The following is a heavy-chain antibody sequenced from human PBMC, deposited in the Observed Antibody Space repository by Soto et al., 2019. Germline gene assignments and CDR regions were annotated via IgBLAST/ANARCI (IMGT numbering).Heavy chain of an antibody. CDR1: GYTFTSYG. CDR3: ASGGNYYMDV. D-gene: IGHD3-10*01. Sequence: SVKVSCKASGYTFTSYGISWVRQAPGQGLEWMGRIIPILGIANYAQKFQGRVTITADKSTSTAYMELSSLRSEDTAVYYCASGGNYYMDVWGKGTTVTVSS. V-gene: IGHV1-69*04. J-gene: IGHJ6*03. CDR2: IIPILGIA.